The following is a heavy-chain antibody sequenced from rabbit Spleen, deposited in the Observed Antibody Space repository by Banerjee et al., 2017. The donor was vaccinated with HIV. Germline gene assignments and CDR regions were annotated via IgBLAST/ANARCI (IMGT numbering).Heavy chain of an antibody. CDR1: GFDFSNYG. D-gene: IGHD1-1*01. J-gene: IGHJ6*01. V-gene: IGHV1S7*01. CDR2: IEPIFGNT. Sequence: QLVESGGGLVQPGGSLKLSCKASGFDFSNYGVSWVRQAPGKGLEWIGYIEPIFGNTYYANWVNGRFTISSHNAQNTLYLQLNSLTVADTATYFCARDTSSSFSSYGMDLWGPGTLVTVS. CDR3: ARDTSSSFSSYGMDL.